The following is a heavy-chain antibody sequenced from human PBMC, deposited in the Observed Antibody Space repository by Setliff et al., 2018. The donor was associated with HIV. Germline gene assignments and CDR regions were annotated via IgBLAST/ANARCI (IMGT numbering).Heavy chain of an antibody. CDR2: IYASGST. CDR3: AREIPFRGNANMWDYYAMDV. D-gene: IGHD3-16*01. CDR1: GGSISSGNHY. J-gene: IGHJ6*02. Sequence: SETLSLTCTVSGGSISSGNHYWAWIRQPAGKRLEWIGHIYASGSTYYNPSLNSRASISVDTSNSQVSLRLTSVTAADTAVYYCAREIPFRGNANMWDYYAMDVWGQGITVTVSS. V-gene: IGHV4-61*09.